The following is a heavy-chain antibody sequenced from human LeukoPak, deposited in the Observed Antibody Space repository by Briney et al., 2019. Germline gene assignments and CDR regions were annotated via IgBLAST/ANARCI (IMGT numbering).Heavy chain of an antibody. CDR2: ISSSSTI. CDR3: ARDLFNHRRGWYFDL. J-gene: IGHJ2*01. CDR1: GFTFSSYS. Sequence: GGSLRLSCAASGFTFSSYSMNWVRQAPGKGLEWVSSISSSSTIYYADSVKGRFTISRDNAKNSLYLQMNSLRAEDTAVYYCARDLFNHRRGWYFDLWGRGTLVTVSS. D-gene: IGHD1-14*01. V-gene: IGHV3-69-1*01.